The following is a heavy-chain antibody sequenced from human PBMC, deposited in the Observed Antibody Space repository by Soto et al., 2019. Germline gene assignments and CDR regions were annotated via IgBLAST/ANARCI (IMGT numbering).Heavy chain of an antibody. CDR3: ARERSAAADY. J-gene: IGHJ4*02. D-gene: IGHD6-13*01. CDR1: GYTFTSFD. Sequence: QVQLVQSGAEVNKPGASVKVSCKASGYTFTSFDINWVRQATGQGLEWMGWMNPNSGNTGYAQKFQGRVTMTRNTSISTAYMELGSLRSEDTAIYYCARERSAAADYWGQGTLVTVSS. CDR2: MNPNSGNT. V-gene: IGHV1-8*01.